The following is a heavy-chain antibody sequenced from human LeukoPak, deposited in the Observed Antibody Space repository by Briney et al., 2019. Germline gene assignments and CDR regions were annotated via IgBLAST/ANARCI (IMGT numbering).Heavy chain of an antibody. CDR3: ARGPIFYSSGRPEYYYYYYMDV. V-gene: IGHV1-8*01. J-gene: IGHJ6*03. CDR2: MNPNSGNT. D-gene: IGHD6-19*01. CDR1: GYAFTSYD. Sequence: ASVKVSCKASGYAFTSYDINWVRQATGQGLEWMGWMNPNSGNTGYAQKFQGRVTMTRNTSISTAYMELSSLRSEDTAVYYCARGPIFYSSGRPEYYYYYYMDVWGKGTTVTVSS.